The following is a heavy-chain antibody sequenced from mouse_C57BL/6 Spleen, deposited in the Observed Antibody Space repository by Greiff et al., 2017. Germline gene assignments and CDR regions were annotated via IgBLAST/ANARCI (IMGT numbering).Heavy chain of an antibody. CDR1: GYTFTDYY. CDR3: ARSGYCSGDY. Sequence: VQLQQPGAELVMPGASVKLSCKASGYTFTDYYMNWVKQSHGKSLEWIGDINPNNGGTSYNQKFKGKATLTADKSSSTAYMELRSLTSEDSAVYYCARSGYCSGDYWGQGTTLTVSS. J-gene: IGHJ2*01. CDR2: INPNNGGT. V-gene: IGHV1-26*01. D-gene: IGHD1-1*01.